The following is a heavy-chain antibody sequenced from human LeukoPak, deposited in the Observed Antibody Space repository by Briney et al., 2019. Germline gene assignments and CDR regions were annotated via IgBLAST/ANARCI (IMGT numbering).Heavy chain of an antibody. V-gene: IGHV1-69*04. CDR3: ARDQGLTAPPPYGLDV. J-gene: IGHJ6*02. D-gene: IGHD5-18*01. CDR2: IIPVLNIT. Sequence: ASVQVSCKTSGGTFSTSAITWVRQAPGQGLEWMGRIIPVLNITTYAQRFQGRVTITADTSTSTVYVELSSLRSEETAVYYCARDQGLTAPPPYGLDVWGQGTTVIVSS. CDR1: GGTFSTSA.